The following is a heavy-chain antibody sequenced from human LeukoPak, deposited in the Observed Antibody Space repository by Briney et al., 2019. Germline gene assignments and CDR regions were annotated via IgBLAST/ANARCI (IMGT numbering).Heavy chain of an antibody. CDR3: ARDPFLALEPRYYFDY. CDR1: GFTFSSYG. J-gene: IGHJ4*02. V-gene: IGHV3-33*01. D-gene: IGHD2/OR15-2a*01. Sequence: PGRSLRLSCAASGFTFSSYGMHWVRQAPGKGLEWVAVIWYDGSNKYYADSVKGRFTISRDNSKNTLYLQMNSLRAEDTAVYYCARDPFLALEPRYYFDYWGQGTLVTVSS. CDR2: IWYDGSNK.